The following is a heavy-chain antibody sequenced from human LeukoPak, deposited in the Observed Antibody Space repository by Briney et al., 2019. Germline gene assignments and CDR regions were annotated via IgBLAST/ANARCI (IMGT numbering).Heavy chain of an antibody. J-gene: IGHJ6*02. CDR2: IYSGGST. CDR3: ARARADYYYGMDV. Sequence: GGSLRLSCADSGFTVSSNYMSWVRLAPGKGLEWVSGIYSGGSTYYADSVKGRFTISRDNSKNTLYLQMNSLRAEDTAVYYCARARADYYYGMDVWGQGTLVTVSS. D-gene: IGHD6-13*01. V-gene: IGHV3-66*01. CDR1: GFTVSSNY.